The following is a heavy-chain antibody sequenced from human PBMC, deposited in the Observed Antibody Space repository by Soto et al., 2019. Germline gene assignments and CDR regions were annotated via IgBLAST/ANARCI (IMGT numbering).Heavy chain of an antibody. CDR1: GVSISSSY. J-gene: IGHJ4*02. D-gene: IGHD2-8*01. V-gene: IGHV4-59*01. CDR3: ARGGNRYSTPASGVGGLDF. CDR2: IYYTGTT. Sequence: SETLSLTCTVSGVSISSSYWSWLRQSPGTGLEWIGYIYYTGTTNYNPSLKRRVTISLDTAKNQFSLNVNSLTTADTAVYFCARGGNRYSTPASGVGGLDFWGQGTLVTVSS.